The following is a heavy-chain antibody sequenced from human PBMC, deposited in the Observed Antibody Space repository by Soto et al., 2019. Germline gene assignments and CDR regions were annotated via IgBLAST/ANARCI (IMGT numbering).Heavy chain of an antibody. D-gene: IGHD3-9*01. J-gene: IGHJ4*02. CDR2: IKQDGSEK. CDR1: GFTLTGYW. Sequence: LXLSCAASGFTLTGYWMSWFRQAPGKGLEWVANIKQDGSEKYYVDSVKGRFAISRDNTKNSLYLQINSLRAEDTAVYFCARETTGTGDYWGRGTLVTV. V-gene: IGHV3-7*03. CDR3: ARETTGTGDY.